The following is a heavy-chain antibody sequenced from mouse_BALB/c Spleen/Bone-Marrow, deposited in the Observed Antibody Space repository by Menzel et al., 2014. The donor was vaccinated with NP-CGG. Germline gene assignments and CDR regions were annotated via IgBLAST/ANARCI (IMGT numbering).Heavy chain of an antibody. CDR1: GYTFTSYW. Sequence: QVQLQQPGAELVKPGASVKLSCKASGYTFTSYWIHWVKLRPGQGLEWIGEINPSNGRTNYNEKFKNKATLTVDKSSSTAYIQHSSLTSEDSAVYDCARYDGPAWFAYWGQGTLVTVSA. CDR2: INPSNGRT. CDR3: ARYDGPAWFAY. V-gene: IGHV1S81*02. J-gene: IGHJ3*01. D-gene: IGHD2-3*01.